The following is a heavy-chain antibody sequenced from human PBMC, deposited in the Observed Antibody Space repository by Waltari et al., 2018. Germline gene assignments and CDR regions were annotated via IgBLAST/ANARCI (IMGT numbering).Heavy chain of an antibody. CDR2: IYSSGST. J-gene: IGHJ2*01. D-gene: IGHD5-12*01. CDR3: AKVTTIRYFDL. Sequence: QVQLQESGPGLVKPSETLSLTCTVSGGSITGSYWTWIRQPAGKGLEWIGRIYSSGSTDYNPSLKSRVSMSLDTSKNQFSLKLTSVTAADTAIYYCAKVTTIRYFDLWGRGTLVTVSS. V-gene: IGHV4-4*07. CDR1: GGSITGSY.